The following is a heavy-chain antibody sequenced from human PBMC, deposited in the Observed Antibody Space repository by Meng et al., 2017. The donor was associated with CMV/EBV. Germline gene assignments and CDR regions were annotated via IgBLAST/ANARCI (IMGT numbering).Heavy chain of an antibody. Sequence: SCAASGFTFSSYEMNWVRQAPGKGLEWVSYISSSGSTIYYADSVKGRFTISRDNAKNTLYLQMNSLRAEDTAVYYCASNYDLNYYYYYGMDVWGQGTTVTVSS. D-gene: IGHD3-3*01. CDR1: GFTFSSYE. CDR3: ASNYDLNYYYYYGMDV. V-gene: IGHV3-48*03. CDR2: ISSSGSTI. J-gene: IGHJ6*02.